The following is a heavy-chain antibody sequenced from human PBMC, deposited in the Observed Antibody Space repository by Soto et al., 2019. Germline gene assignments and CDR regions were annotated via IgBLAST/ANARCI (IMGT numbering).Heavy chain of an antibody. CDR1: GGSISSYY. CDR2: IYYSGST. CDR3: ARSLPRLAIASYFDY. J-gene: IGHJ4*02. D-gene: IGHD3-9*01. V-gene: IGHV4-59*01. Sequence: SETLSLTCTVSGGSISSYYWSWIRQPPGKGLEWIGYIYYSGSTNYNPSLKSRVTISVDTSKNQFSLKLSSVTAADTAVYYCARSLPRLAIASYFDYWGQGTLVTVSS.